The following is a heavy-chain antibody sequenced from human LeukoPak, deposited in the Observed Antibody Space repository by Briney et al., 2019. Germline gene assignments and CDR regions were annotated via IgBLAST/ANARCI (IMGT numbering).Heavy chain of an antibody. CDR1: GYTFTSYA. Sequence: ASVKVSCKASGYTFTSYAMHWVRQAPGQRLEWMGWINAGNGNTKYSQKFQGRVTITRDTSASTAYMELRSLRSDDTAVYYCARDQRIWYSSGWPYFDYWGQGTLVTVSS. CDR3: ARDQRIWYSSGWPYFDY. CDR2: INAGNGNT. J-gene: IGHJ4*02. D-gene: IGHD6-19*01. V-gene: IGHV1-3*01.